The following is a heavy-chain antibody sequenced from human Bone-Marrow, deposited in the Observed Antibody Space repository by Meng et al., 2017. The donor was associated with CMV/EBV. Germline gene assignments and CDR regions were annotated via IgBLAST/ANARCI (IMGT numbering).Heavy chain of an antibody. CDR3: AKDWTSPQFLEWLVPFYGKDV. Sequence: GASLKISCAASGFTFSSYVMHWVRQAPGKGLEGGAFIQYDGSKKYYADSVKGRFNISRDNSKNTLYLQMNSLRAEDTAVYYCAKDWTSPQFLEWLVPFYGKDVWGQGTTVTVSS. CDR2: IQYDGSKK. CDR1: GFTFSSYV. D-gene: IGHD3-3*01. J-gene: IGHJ6*02. V-gene: IGHV3-30*02.